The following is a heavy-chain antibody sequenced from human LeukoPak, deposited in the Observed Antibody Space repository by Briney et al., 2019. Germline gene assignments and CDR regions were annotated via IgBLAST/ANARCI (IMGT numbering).Heavy chain of an antibody. CDR2: MYYSGST. CDR1: CGSISGYY. Sequence: KPSETLSLTCTVSCGSISGYYWSWIRQSPGKGLVWIGYMYYSGSTNYNPSLKSRVTMSVDMSKNQFSLKLSSVTAADTALYYCARHFTYYYDSSGYPRDAFDIWGQGTMVTVSS. J-gene: IGHJ3*02. CDR3: ARHFTYYYDSSGYPRDAFDI. D-gene: IGHD3-22*01. V-gene: IGHV4-59*08.